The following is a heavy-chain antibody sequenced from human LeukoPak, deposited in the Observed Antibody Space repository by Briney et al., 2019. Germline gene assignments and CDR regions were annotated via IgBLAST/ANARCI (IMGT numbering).Heavy chain of an antibody. CDR2: INSNTGGT. V-gene: IGHV1-2*02. J-gene: IGHJ4*02. CDR1: GYTFTGYY. D-gene: IGHD3-3*01. Sequence: ASVKVSCKASGYTFTGYYIHWVRQAPGQGLECMGWINSNTGGTKYVQKFQGRVTMTRDTSISTAYMELRSLRSDDTAVYYCARDRSSADTYYDFWSGYCDYWGQGTLVTVSS. CDR3: ARDRSSADTYYDFWSGYCDY.